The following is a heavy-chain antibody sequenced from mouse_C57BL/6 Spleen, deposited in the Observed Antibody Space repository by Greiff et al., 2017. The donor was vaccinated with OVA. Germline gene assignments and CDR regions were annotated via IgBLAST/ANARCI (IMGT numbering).Heavy chain of an antibody. J-gene: IGHJ3*01. V-gene: IGHV1-9*01. CDR1: GYTFTGYW. D-gene: IGHD4-1*01. Sequence: QVQLKQSGAELMKPGASVKLSCKATGYTFTGYWIEWVKQRPGHGLEWIGEILPGSGSTNYNEKFKGKATFTADTSSNTAYMQLSIRTTEDSAIYYCARRLAWFAYWGQGTLVTVSA. CDR3: ARRLAWFAY. CDR2: ILPGSGST.